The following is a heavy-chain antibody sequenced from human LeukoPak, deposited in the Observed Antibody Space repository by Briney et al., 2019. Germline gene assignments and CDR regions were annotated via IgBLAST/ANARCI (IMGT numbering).Heavy chain of an antibody. D-gene: IGHD6-19*01. CDR3: ARGPYTNGHYFDY. V-gene: IGHV3-7*04. Sequence: GGSLRLSCAASGFTFGTYWMGWVRQAPGKGLEWVANIKQDGSEKSYVDSVKGRFTISRDNVKNSVYLQMHSLRADDTAVYYCARGPYTNGHYFDYWGQGTLATVSS. J-gene: IGHJ4*02. CDR2: IKQDGSEK. CDR1: GFTFGTYW.